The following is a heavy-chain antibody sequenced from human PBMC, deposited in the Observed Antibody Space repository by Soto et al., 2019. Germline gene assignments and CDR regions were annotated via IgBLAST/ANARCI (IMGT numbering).Heavy chain of an antibody. V-gene: IGHV1-18*01. CDR3: ARTTTVLRFLEWLLPDNWFDP. CDR1: GYTFTSYG. Sequence: ASLKVSCKASGYTFTSYGISWVRQAPGQGLEWMGWISAYNGNTNYAQKLQGRVTMTTDTSTSTAYMELRSLRSDDTAVYYCARTTTVLRFLEWLLPDNWFDPWGQGTLVTVSS. J-gene: IGHJ5*02. D-gene: IGHD3-3*01. CDR2: ISAYNGNT.